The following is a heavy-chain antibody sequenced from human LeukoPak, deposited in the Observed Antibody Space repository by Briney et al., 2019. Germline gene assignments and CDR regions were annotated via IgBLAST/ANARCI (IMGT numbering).Heavy chain of an antibody. Sequence: GRSLRLSCVASGFTFRSYDMHWVRQAPGKGLEWVAVVLYHGSSEYYADSVKGRFTISRDNAKNTLYLQINSLRAEDTAVYYCAREWLRSLGYWGQGTPVTVSS. CDR1: GFTFRSYD. CDR2: VLYHGSSE. V-gene: IGHV3-33*01. CDR3: AREWLRSLGY. J-gene: IGHJ4*02. D-gene: IGHD5-12*01.